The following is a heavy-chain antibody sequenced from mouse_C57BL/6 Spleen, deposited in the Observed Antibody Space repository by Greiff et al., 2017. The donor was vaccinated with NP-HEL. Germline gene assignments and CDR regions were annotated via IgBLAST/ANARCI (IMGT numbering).Heavy chain of an antibody. CDR2: ISSGGDYI. CDR3: TRDYYYGSSYLWYFDV. J-gene: IGHJ1*03. Sequence: EVMLVESGEGLVKPGGSLKLSCAASGFTFSSYAMSWVRQTPEKRLEWVAYISSGGDYIYYADTVKGRFTISRDNARNTLYLQMSSLKSEDTAMYYCTRDYYYGSSYLWYFDVWGTGTTVTVSS. CDR1: GFTFSSYA. V-gene: IGHV5-9-1*02. D-gene: IGHD1-1*01.